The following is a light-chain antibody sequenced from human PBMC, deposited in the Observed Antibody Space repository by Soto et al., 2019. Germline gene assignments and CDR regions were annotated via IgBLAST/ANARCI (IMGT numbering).Light chain of an antibody. V-gene: IGKV3-20*01. Sequence: LLTQSPGTLSLSPGERATLSCRASQSVSSRLAWYQQKPGQAPRLLISGASSRATGIPDRFSGSGSGTDFTLTISRLEPEDFALYYCQQYVTSAITFGQGTRLEIK. CDR3: QQYVTSAIT. CDR2: GAS. CDR1: QSVSSR. J-gene: IGKJ5*01.